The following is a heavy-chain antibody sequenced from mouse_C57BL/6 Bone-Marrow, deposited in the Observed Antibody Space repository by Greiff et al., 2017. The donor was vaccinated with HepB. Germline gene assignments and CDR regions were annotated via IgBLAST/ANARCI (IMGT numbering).Heavy chain of an antibody. CDR2: IYPGNGDT. J-gene: IGHJ3*01. CDR3: ARSPYDYDGGAWFAY. Sequence: LQQSGAELVRPGASVKMSCKASGYTFTSYNMHWVKQTPRQGLEWIGAIYPGNGDTSYNQKFKGKATLTVDKSSSTAYMQLSSLTSEASAVYFCARSPYDYDGGAWFAYWGQGTLVTVSA. CDR1: GYTFTSYN. D-gene: IGHD2-4*01. V-gene: IGHV1-12*01.